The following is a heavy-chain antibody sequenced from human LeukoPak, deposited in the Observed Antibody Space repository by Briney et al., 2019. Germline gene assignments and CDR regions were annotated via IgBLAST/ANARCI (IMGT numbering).Heavy chain of an antibody. Sequence: GGSLRLSCVASGFTFTTHDIHWVRQVPGKGLEWLALMYHDGITENYADAVRGRLTISKDYSEGALYRHLISVRPEDTAFCYCAGSYKSGSLDLWGEGTLVTVSS. CDR1: GFTFTTHD. D-gene: IGHD3-10*01. J-gene: IGHJ5*02. CDR3: AGSYKSGSLDL. CDR2: MYHDGITE. V-gene: IGHV3-30*02.